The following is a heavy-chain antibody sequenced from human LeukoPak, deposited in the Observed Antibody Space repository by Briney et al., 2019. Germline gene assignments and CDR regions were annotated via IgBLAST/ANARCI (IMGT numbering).Heavy chain of an antibody. CDR1: GFTFNRYS. J-gene: IGHJ4*02. V-gene: IGHV3-72*01. Sequence: GGSLRLSCAASGFTFNRYSMNWVRQAPGKGLEWVGRIRNKANIYTTEYAASVKGRFTISRDDSKNSLYLQMNSLKTEDTAVYYCARAPNSGTLGEDYWGQGTLVTVSS. CDR3: ARAPNSGTLGEDY. CDR2: IRNKANIYTT. D-gene: IGHD1-26*01.